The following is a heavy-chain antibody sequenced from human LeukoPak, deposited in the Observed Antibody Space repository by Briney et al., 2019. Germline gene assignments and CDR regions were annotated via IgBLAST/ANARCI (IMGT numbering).Heavy chain of an antibody. V-gene: IGHV3-21*01. Sequence: GGSLRLSCAASGFTFSSYSMNWVRQAPGKGLEWVSSISSSSSYIYYADSVKGRFTISRDNAKNSLYLQMNSLRAEDTAVYYCARDRSSSSGEGFDYWGQGTLVTVSS. CDR3: ARDRSSSSGEGFDY. CDR1: GFTFSSYS. D-gene: IGHD6-6*01. CDR2: ISSSSSYI. J-gene: IGHJ4*02.